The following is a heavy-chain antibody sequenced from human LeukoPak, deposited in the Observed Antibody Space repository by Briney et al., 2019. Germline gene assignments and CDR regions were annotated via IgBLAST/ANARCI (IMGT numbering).Heavy chain of an antibody. CDR1: GYSFAHSW. CDR2: IFPVDSDT. V-gene: IGHV5-51*01. D-gene: IGHD6-13*01. CDR3: VRRAGYSSSWLFDY. J-gene: IGHJ4*02. Sequence: GESLKISCKGSGYSFAHSWIGWVRQMPGQGLEWMGIIFPVDSDTRYSPSFQGQVTISADKSISTAYLQWSSLKASDAAMYYCVRRAGYSSSWLFDYWGQGTLVTVSS.